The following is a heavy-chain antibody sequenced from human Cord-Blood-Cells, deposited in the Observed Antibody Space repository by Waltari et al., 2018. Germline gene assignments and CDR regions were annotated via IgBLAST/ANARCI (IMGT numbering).Heavy chain of an antibody. V-gene: IGHV1-2*02. J-gene: IGHJ4*02. CDR1: GYTFTGYY. CDR3: ASSDTLGYCSSTSCYTFDY. CDR2: INPNSGGT. D-gene: IGHD2-2*02. Sequence: QVQLVQSGAEVKKPGASVKVSCKASGYTFTGYYMHWVRPAPGQGLEWMGWINPNSGGTNYAQKFQGRVTMTRDTSISTAYMELSRLRSDDTAVYYCASSDTLGYCSSTSCYTFDYWGQGTLVTVSS.